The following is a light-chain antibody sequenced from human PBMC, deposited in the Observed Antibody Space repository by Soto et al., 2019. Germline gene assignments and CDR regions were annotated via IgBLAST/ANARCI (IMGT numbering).Light chain of an antibody. CDR2: KAS. Sequence: DIQMTQSPSTLSASVGDSVTITCRASQIVSSWLAWYQQKPGTAPKLLIYKASNLESGVPSRFSGSGSGTEFTLTISSLQPDDFATYYCQQYNSYSRTFGQGTKVEI. CDR3: QQYNSYSRT. CDR1: QIVSSW. J-gene: IGKJ1*01. V-gene: IGKV1-5*03.